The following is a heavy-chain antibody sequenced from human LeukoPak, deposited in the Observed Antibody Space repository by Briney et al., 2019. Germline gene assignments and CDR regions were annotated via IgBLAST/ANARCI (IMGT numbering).Heavy chain of an antibody. J-gene: IGHJ6*02. V-gene: IGHV4-59*01. D-gene: IGHD1-26*01. CDR3: ARQNRGGAASGYYYYGMDV. CDR1: GGSISSYY. Sequence: PSETLSLTCTVSGGSISSYYWSWIRQPPGKGLEWIGNIYYSGSINYNPSLKSRVPISVDTSKNQLPLKLSYVTAADTAVYYCARQNRGGAASGYYYYGMDVWGQGTTVTVSS. CDR2: IYYSGSI.